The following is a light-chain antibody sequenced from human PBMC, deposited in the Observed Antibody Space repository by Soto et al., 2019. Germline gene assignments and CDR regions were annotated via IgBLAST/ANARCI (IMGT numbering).Light chain of an antibody. J-gene: IGKJ2*01. V-gene: IGKV3D-20*01. Sequence: EIVLTQSPATLSLSPGERATLSCGARQSVSSSYLAWYQQKPGLAPRLLIYDASSRATGIPDRFSGSGSGTDFTLTIIRLEPEDFSVYYCQKYGTSPYTFGQGTKLQMK. CDR3: QKYGTSPYT. CDR1: QSVSSSY. CDR2: DAS.